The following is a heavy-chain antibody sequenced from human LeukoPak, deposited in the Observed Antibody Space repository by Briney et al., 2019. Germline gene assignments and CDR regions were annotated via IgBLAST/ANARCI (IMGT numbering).Heavy chain of an antibody. Sequence: PSETLSLTCTVSGGSLSSGSYYWSWIRQPAGKGLEWIGRIYTSGSTNYNPSLRSRVTISVDTSKNQFSLKLSSVTAAGTAVYYCAREGDCGGDCYLNWFDPWGQGTLVTVSS. CDR3: AREGDCGGDCYLNWFDP. CDR1: GGSLSSGSYY. D-gene: IGHD2-21*02. V-gene: IGHV4-61*02. J-gene: IGHJ5*02. CDR2: IYTSGST.